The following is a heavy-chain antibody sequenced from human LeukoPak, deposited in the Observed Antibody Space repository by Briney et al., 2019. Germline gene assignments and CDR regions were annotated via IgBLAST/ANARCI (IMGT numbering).Heavy chain of an antibody. D-gene: IGHD2-15*01. J-gene: IGHJ4*02. Sequence: ASVKVSCKDSGYTLTNFGISWVRQAPGQGLEWMGWISAYNGNTNYAQKLQGRITMTTDTSTNTAYMELRSLRSDDTAVYYCSRSGPGSCSGGSCYSNYWGQGTLVTVSS. V-gene: IGHV1-18*01. CDR1: GYTLTNFG. CDR2: ISAYNGNT. CDR3: SRSGPGSCSGGSCYSNY.